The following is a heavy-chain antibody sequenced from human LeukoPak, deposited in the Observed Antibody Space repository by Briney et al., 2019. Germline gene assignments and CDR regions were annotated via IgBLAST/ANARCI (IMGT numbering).Heavy chain of an antibody. Sequence: PSETLSLTCTVSGGSISTHYWTWIRQPPGKGLEWIGYISYIGSTNYSPSLKSRVTISIDTSKNQFSLGLTSVTAADTALYYCAGDQLALNALDIWGQGTLVTVSS. V-gene: IGHV4-59*11. D-gene: IGHD1-1*01. CDR2: ISYIGST. CDR3: AGDQLALNALDI. CDR1: GGSISTHY. J-gene: IGHJ3*02.